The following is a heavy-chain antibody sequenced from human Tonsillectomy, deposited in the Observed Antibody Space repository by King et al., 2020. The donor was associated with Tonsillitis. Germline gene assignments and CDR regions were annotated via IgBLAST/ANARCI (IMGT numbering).Heavy chain of an antibody. Sequence: VQLVESGGGLVQPGGSLRLSCAASGFTFSSNWMSWVRQTPGKGLELLANIKQDGSEEYYVDSVKGRFTISRDNAKNSLYLQMNSLRAEDTAIYYCARDYYDSSGYSLPANWGQGTLVTVSS. CDR2: IKQDGSEE. J-gene: IGHJ4*02. V-gene: IGHV3-7*01. D-gene: IGHD3-22*01. CDR3: ARDYYDSSGYSLPAN. CDR1: GFTFSSNW.